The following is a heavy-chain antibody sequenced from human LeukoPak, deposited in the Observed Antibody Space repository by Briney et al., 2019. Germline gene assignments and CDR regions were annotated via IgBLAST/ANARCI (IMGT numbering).Heavy chain of an antibody. Sequence: ASVKLCCNSSAYTFTCYYMHLVRQAPGQGIERMGWINPNSGGTNYAQTFQGRVTMTRDTSISTAYMELSRLRSDDTAVYYCARRGEQLVPDYWGQGTLVTVSS. CDR2: INPNSGGT. J-gene: IGHJ4*02. D-gene: IGHD6-6*01. V-gene: IGHV1-2*02. CDR1: AYTFTCYY. CDR3: ARRGEQLVPDY.